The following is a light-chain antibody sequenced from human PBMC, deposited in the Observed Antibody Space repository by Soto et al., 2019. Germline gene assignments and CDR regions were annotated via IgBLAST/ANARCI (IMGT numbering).Light chain of an antibody. J-gene: IGKJ2*01. V-gene: IGKV1-16*02. CDR1: QAINNY. CDR3: QQYNSYPYT. Sequence: IQMTQSPSSLSPSVGDRVTITCRASQAINNYLAWFQQKPGKAPESLIYAASTLQSGVPTKFSGSGSGTDFTLTIISLQPEDSAIYYCQQYNSYPYTFGQGTRLEI. CDR2: AAS.